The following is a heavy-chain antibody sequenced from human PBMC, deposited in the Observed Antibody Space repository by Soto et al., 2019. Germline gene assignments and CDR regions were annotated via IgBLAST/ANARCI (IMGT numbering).Heavy chain of an antibody. CDR3: ASPSRYIAAAGRDYYYYGMDV. V-gene: IGHV1-69*13. CDR2: IIPIFGTA. D-gene: IGHD6-13*01. J-gene: IGHJ6*02. CDR1: GGTFVSYA. Sequence: SVKVSCKASGGTFVSYAISWVRQAPGQGLEWMGGIIPIFGTANYAQKFQGRVTITADESTSTAYMELSSLRSEDTAVYYCASPSRYIAAAGRDYYYYGMDVWGQGTTVTVSS.